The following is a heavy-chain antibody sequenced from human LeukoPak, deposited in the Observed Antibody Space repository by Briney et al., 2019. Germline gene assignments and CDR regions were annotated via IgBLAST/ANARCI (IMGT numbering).Heavy chain of an antibody. V-gene: IGHV1-24*01. CDR1: GYTLTVLS. CDR3: ATEAYCGGDCYSGFGY. CDR2: FDPEDGET. J-gene: IGHJ4*02. D-gene: IGHD2-21*02. Sequence: ASVKVSCKVSGYTLTVLSMHWVRQAPGKGLEWMGGFDPEDGETIYAQKFQGRVTMTEDTSTDTAYMELSSLRSEDTAVYYCATEAYCGGDCYSGFGYWGQGTLVTVSS.